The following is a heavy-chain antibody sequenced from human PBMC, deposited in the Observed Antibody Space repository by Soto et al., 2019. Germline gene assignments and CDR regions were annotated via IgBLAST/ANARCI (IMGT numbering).Heavy chain of an antibody. CDR2: IYYSGGT. CDR3: ARSDILTGYYTYPPLAFAI. J-gene: IGHJ3*02. D-gene: IGHD3-9*01. Sequence: SETLSLTCTGSGGSISSYYWSWIRQPPGKGLEWIGYIYYSGGTNYNPSLKSRVTISVDTSKNQFSLKLSSVTAADTAVYYCARSDILTGYYTYPPLAFAIWGQGTMVTVS. CDR1: GGSISSYY. V-gene: IGHV4-59*01.